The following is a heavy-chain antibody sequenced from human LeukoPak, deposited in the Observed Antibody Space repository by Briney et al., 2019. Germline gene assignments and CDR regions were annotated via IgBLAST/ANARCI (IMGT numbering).Heavy chain of an antibody. V-gene: IGHV1-58*01. CDR1: GFSFTSSA. J-gene: IGHJ4*02. D-gene: IGHD4-11*01. CDR2: IVVGSGNT. Sequence: SVKVSCKASGFSFTSSAVQWVRQARGQRLEWIGWIVVGSGNTNYAQKFQERVTITRDMSTSTAYMELSSLRSEDTAVYYCAADPLYSNYRPGNYWGQGTLVTVSS. CDR3: AADPLYSNYRPGNY.